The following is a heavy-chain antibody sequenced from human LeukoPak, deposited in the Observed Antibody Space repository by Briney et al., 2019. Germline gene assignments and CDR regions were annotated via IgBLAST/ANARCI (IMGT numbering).Heavy chain of an antibody. CDR1: GYTFTGYY. V-gene: IGHV1-2*02. CDR2: INPNSGGT. CDR3: ASKRGTLSVGDKRDDAFDI. D-gene: IGHD1-26*01. Sequence: ASVKVSCKASGYTFTGYYMHWVRQAPGQGLEWMGWINPNSGGTNYAQKFQGGVTMTRDTSISTAYMELSRLRSDDTAVYYCASKRGTLSVGDKRDDAFDIWGQGKMVTVFS. J-gene: IGHJ3*02.